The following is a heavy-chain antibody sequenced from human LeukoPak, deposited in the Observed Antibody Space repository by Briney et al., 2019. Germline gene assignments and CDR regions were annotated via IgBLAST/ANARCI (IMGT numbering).Heavy chain of an antibody. CDR1: GYTFTSYY. J-gene: IGHJ3*02. V-gene: IGHV1-46*01. D-gene: IGHD3-22*01. CDR2: INPSGGST. CDR3: ARGESGPRYYYDSSGYYGYRSLLGRPFDI. Sequence: VASVKVSCKASGYTFTSYYMHWVRQAPGQGLEWMGIINPSGGSTSYAQKFQGRVTMTRDMSTSTVYMELSSLRSEDTAVYYCARGESGPRYYYDSSGYYGYRSLLGRPFDIWGQGTMVTVSS.